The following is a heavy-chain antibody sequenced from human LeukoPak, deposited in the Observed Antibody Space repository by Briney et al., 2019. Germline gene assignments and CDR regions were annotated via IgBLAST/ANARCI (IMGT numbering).Heavy chain of an antibody. CDR2: INHSGST. Sequence: PSETLSLTCAVYGGSFSGYYWSWIRQPPGKGLEWIGEINHSGSTNYNPSLKSRVTISVDTSKNQFSLKLSSVTAADTAVYYCARRRGLDRYFDYWGQGTLVTVSS. V-gene: IGHV4-34*01. CDR3: ARRRGLDRYFDY. J-gene: IGHJ4*02. D-gene: IGHD3/OR15-3a*01. CDR1: GGSFSGYY.